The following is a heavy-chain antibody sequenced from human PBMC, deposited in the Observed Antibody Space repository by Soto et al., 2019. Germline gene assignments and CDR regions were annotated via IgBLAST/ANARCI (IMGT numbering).Heavy chain of an antibody. CDR3: AGGNGYSSGWYDY. Sequence: QVQMVESGGGVVQPGTSLRLSCAASGFIFSNYGMHWVRQAPGKGLEWVAVIWYDGSNKYYADSVKGRFTISRDNSKNTLHLEMNSLRAEDTAIYYCAGGNGYSSGWYDYWGQGTLVTVSS. V-gene: IGHV3-33*01. CDR2: IWYDGSNK. J-gene: IGHJ4*02. D-gene: IGHD6-19*01. CDR1: GFIFSNYG.